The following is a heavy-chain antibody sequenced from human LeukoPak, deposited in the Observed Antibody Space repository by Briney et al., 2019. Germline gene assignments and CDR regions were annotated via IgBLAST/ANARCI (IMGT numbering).Heavy chain of an antibody. CDR1: GGSFSGYY. J-gene: IGHJ4*02. CDR2: INHSGST. V-gene: IGHV4-34*01. CDR3: ARTSGYGSGTALGY. Sequence: PSETLSLTCAVYGGSFSGYYWSWIRQPPGRGLEWIGEINHSGSTNYNPSLKSRVTISVDTSKNQFSLKLSSVTAADTAVYYCARTSGYGSGTALGYWGQGTLVTVSS. D-gene: IGHD3-10*01.